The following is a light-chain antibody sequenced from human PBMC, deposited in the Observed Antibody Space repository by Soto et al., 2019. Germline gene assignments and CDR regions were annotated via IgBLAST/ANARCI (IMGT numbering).Light chain of an antibody. Sequence: TLSCRASQSVSRYLAWYQQKPGQAPRLLIYDASNRATGIPARFSGSGSGTDFTLTISSLEPEDFAVYYCQQRSNCTLKFGQGTRLEI. J-gene: IGKJ5*01. V-gene: IGKV3-11*01. CDR1: QSVSRY. CDR3: QQRSNCTLK. CDR2: DAS.